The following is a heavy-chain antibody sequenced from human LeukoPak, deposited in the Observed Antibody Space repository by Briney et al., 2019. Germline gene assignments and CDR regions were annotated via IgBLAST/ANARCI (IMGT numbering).Heavy chain of an antibody. CDR3: ARVMYSSGWSFDY. CDR2: IKQDGSEK. V-gene: IGHV3-7*01. D-gene: IGHD6-19*01. CDR1: GFTFSSYW. J-gene: IGHJ4*02. Sequence: GGSLRLSCAASGFTFSSYWMSWVRQAPGKGLEWVANIKQDGSEKYYVDSVKGRFTISRDNAKNSLYLQMNSLRAEDTAVYYCARVMYSSGWSFDYWGQGTLITVSS.